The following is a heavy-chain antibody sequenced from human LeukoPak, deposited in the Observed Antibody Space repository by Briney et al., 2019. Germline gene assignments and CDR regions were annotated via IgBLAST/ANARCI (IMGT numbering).Heavy chain of an antibody. Sequence: SETLSLICTVSGGSISSDTYYWSWIRQHPGKGLEWIGYIHYGGSTYYRPSLQSRVSISVDTSRNQFSLKLSSVTAADTAVYYCARWIIGGGRFDFWGQGALVTVSS. V-gene: IGHV4-31*03. CDR1: GGSISSDTYY. D-gene: IGHD1-26*01. CDR3: ARWIIGGGRFDF. J-gene: IGHJ4*02. CDR2: IHYGGST.